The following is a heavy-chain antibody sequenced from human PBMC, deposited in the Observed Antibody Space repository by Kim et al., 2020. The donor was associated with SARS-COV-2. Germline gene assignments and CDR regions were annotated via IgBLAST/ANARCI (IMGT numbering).Heavy chain of an antibody. CDR3: ARPGPMVRGADYYYGLDV. V-gene: IGHV4-39*01. J-gene: IGHJ6*01. CDR2: TYYSGST. CDR1: GGSISSSYS. D-gene: IGHD3-10*01. Sequence: SETLSLTCSVSGGSISSSYSWVWIRQPPGKGLEWIGTTYYSGSTYYNPSLKSRVTISEDTPKNQLSLKVSSVTAADTGVYYCARPGPMVRGADYYYGLDV.